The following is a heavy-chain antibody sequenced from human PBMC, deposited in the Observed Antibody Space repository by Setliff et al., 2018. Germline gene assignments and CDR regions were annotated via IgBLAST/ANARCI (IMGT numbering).Heavy chain of an antibody. Sequence: GGSLRLSCAASGFTFSSYSMNWVRQAPGKGLEWVSYISSSSTIYYADSVKGRFTISRDNAKNSLYLQMNSLRAEDTAVYYCARDPNSGSYWNYYYYMDVWGKGTAVTVSS. V-gene: IGHV3-48*01. J-gene: IGHJ6*03. CDR2: ISSSSTI. CDR3: ARDPNSGSYWNYYYYMDV. CDR1: GFTFSSYS. D-gene: IGHD1-26*01.